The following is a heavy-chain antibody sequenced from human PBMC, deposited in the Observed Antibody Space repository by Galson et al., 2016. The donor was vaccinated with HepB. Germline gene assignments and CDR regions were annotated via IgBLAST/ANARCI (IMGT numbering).Heavy chain of an antibody. CDR1: GFTFSNYG. CDR2: ISRSGDST. Sequence: SLRLSCAASGFTFSNYGMHWVLQAPGKGLEVVSSISRSGDSTDYADSVKGRFIISRDNTKNTLSLQMNSLRAEDTAVYYCVQGSTAPAVWGKGTTVTVSS. CDR3: VQGSTAPAV. D-gene: IGHD2-2*01. V-gene: IGHV3-23*01. J-gene: IGHJ6*04.